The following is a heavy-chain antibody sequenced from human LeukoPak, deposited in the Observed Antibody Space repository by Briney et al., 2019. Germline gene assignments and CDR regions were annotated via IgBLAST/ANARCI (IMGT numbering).Heavy chain of an antibody. V-gene: IGHV4-38-2*02. CDR3: ASLDSNVLRYFDWLPKFDY. J-gene: IGHJ4*02. CDR2: INHSGST. CDR1: GYSISSGYY. Sequence: PSETLSLTCTVSGYSISSGYYWSWIRQPPGKGLEWIGEINHSGSTNYNPSLKSRVTISVDTSKNQFSLKLSSVTAADTAVYYCASLDSNVLRYFDWLPKFDYWGQGTLVTVSS. D-gene: IGHD3-9*01.